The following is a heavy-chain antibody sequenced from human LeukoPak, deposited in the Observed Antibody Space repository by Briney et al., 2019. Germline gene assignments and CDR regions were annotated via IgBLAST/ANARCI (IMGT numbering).Heavy chain of an antibody. CDR3: ARSTAGFDY. CDR2: IKQDGGEK. J-gene: IGHJ4*02. D-gene: IGHD1-1*01. Sequence: GGSLRLSCAASGFTFSSYWMSWVRQAPGKGLEWVANIKQDGGEKHYVDSVKGRFTISRDNAKNSLSLQMNSLRAEDTAVYYCARSTAGFDYWGQGALVTVSS. CDR1: GFTFSSYW. V-gene: IGHV3-7*01.